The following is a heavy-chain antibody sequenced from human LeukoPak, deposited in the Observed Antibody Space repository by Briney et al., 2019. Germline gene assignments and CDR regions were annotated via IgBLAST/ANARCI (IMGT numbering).Heavy chain of an antibody. Sequence: GSLRLSCAASRFTVSSNYMTWVRQAPGKGLEWVSVIYSGGNTYYADSVKGRFTISRDNSKNTLYLQMNSLRAEDTAVYYCAKDRGYYGSGSYYRPQTYYYYYGMDVWGQGTTVTVSS. D-gene: IGHD3-10*01. J-gene: IGHJ6*02. CDR2: IYSGGNT. V-gene: IGHV3-66*01. CDR1: RFTVSSNY. CDR3: AKDRGYYGSGSYYRPQTYYYYYGMDV.